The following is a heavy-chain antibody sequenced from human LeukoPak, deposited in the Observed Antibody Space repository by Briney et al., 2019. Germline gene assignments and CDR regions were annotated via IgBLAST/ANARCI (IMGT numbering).Heavy chain of an antibody. CDR1: GYTFTSYG. CDR3: ARGGSGLWFGELIDY. CDR2: ISAYNGNT. D-gene: IGHD3-10*01. Sequence: ASVKVSCKASGYTFTSYGISWVRQAPGQGLEWMGWISAYNGNTNYAQKLQGRVTMTTDTSTSTAYMELRSLRSDDTAVYYCARGGSGLWFGELIDYWGQGTLVTVSS. V-gene: IGHV1-18*01. J-gene: IGHJ4*02.